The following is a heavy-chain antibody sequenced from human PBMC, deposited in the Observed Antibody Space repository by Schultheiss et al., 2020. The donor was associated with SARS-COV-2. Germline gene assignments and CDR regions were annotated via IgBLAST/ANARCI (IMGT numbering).Heavy chain of an antibody. CDR2: ISSSGSTI. J-gene: IGHJ6*02. CDR1: GFTFSSYS. CDR3: GLSYYYYYGMDV. D-gene: IGHD2/OR15-2a*01. Sequence: GGSLRLSCAASGFTFSSYSMNWVRQAPGKGLEWVSYISSSGSTIYYADSVKGRFTISRDNAKNSLYLQMNSLRAEDTAVYYCGLSYYYYYGMDVWGQGTTVTVSS. V-gene: IGHV3-48*04.